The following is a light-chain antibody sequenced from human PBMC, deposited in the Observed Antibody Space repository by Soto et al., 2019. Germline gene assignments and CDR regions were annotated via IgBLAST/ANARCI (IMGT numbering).Light chain of an antibody. CDR3: STWDNKLGGPV. Sequence: QSVLSQPPSASEAPGQRVTISCSANNSNIGSNYVHWYQQFPGMAPKLLIYKNNHRPPGVPARVSCSKSGTSASLAISGLRSEAEADYYCSTWDNKLGGPVFGGGTKLTVL. J-gene: IGLJ3*02. CDR2: KNN. CDR1: NSNIGSNY. V-gene: IGLV1-47*01.